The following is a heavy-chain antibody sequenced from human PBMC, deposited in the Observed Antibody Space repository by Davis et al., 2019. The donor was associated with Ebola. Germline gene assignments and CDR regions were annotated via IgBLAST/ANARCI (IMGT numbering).Heavy chain of an antibody. CDR2: FDPEEEET. CDR3: AKIQSSSWFVDWFDP. D-gene: IGHD6-19*01. Sequence: ASVKVSCKVSVNTLNEIPIHWLRQAPCKGLEWMGGFDPEEEETIYAQNFQGRVTMTEDTSSETAYMELSSLRSEDTAVYYCAKIQSSSWFVDWFDPWGQGTLVTVSS. CDR1: VNTLNEIP. J-gene: IGHJ5*02. V-gene: IGHV1-24*01.